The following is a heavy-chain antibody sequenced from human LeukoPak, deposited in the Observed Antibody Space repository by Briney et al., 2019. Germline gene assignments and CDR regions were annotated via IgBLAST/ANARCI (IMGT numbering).Heavy chain of an antibody. CDR2: ISGSTGST. Sequence: PGGSLRLSCAASGFTFSNYAMNWVRQAPGKGLEWVSLISGSTGSTYYADSVKGRFTISRDKSKNTLYLQMSSLRVEDTAVYYCAMGAIVATIDYWGQGTLVTVSS. J-gene: IGHJ4*02. D-gene: IGHD5-12*01. CDR1: GFTFSNYA. CDR3: AMGAIVATIDY. V-gene: IGHV3-23*01.